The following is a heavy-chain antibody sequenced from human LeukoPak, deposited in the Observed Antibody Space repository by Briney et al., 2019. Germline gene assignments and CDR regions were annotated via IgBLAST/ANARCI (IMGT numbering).Heavy chain of an antibody. J-gene: IGHJ5*02. V-gene: IGHV4-39*01. Sequence: SETLSLTCTVSGVSISSSYSYWGWIRQPPGMGLEWIGSIYYTGNTYYNPSLKSRVTISVDTSKNQFSLKLSSVTAADTAVYYCAGLIRPGWFDPWGQGTLVTVSS. CDR2: IYYTGNT. CDR3: AGLIRPGWFDP. CDR1: GVSISSSYSY. D-gene: IGHD1-14*01.